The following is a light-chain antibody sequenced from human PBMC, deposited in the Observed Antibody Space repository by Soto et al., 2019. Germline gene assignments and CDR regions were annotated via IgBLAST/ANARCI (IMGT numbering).Light chain of an antibody. CDR3: GTWDTNLSAVI. J-gene: IGLJ2*01. Sequence: QSVLTRPPSVSAAPGQKVTIACSGSSSNIGNNYVSWYQQLPGTAPKLLIYDNNKRPSGIPDRFSGSKSGTSATLGITGLQTGDEADYYCGTWDTNLSAVIFGGGTKLTVL. CDR1: SSNIGNNY. V-gene: IGLV1-51*01. CDR2: DNN.